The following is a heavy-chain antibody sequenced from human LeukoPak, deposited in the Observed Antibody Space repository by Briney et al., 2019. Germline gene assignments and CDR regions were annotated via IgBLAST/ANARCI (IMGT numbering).Heavy chain of an antibody. CDR3: ARHLSYYGLDY. V-gene: IGHV4-61*05. CDR1: GGSIRTDGSY. CDR2: IYYSGST. J-gene: IGHJ4*02. D-gene: IGHD1-26*01. Sequence: SETLSLTCTVSGGSIRTDGSYWAWIRQPPGKGLEWIGYIYYSGSTNYNPSLKSRVTISVDTSKNQFSLKLSSVTAADTAVYYCARHLSYYGLDYWGQGTLVTVSS.